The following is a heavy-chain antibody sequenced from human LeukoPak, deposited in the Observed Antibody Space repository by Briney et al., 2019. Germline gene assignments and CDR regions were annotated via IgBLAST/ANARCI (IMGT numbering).Heavy chain of an antibody. J-gene: IGHJ3*02. V-gene: IGHV1-69*13. CDR1: GGTFSSYA. CDR2: IIPIFGTA. CDR3: ARDYREGDKVAVNDAFDI. D-gene: IGHD2-15*01. Sequence: GASVKVSCKASGGTFSSYAISWVRQAPGQGLEWMGGIIPIFGTANYAQKFQGRVTITADESTSTAYMELSSLRSEDTAVYYCARDYREGDKVAVNDAFDIWGQGTMVAVSS.